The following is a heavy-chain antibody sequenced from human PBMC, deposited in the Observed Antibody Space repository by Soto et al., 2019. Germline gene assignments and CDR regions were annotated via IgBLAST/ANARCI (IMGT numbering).Heavy chain of an antibody. D-gene: IGHD4-17*01. CDR2: VYYTEHT. CDR1: GASISTTNYY. V-gene: IGHV4-39*01. Sequence: SETLSLTCSVSGASISTTNYYWARIRQPPGQGLEWIGSVYYTEHTYDNPSLKSRVTMSVDTSRNQLSLKLTSMTAADTGVYFCARHVRGAVTMNWFDSWGQGTLVTVSS. CDR3: ARHVRGAVTMNWFDS. J-gene: IGHJ5*01.